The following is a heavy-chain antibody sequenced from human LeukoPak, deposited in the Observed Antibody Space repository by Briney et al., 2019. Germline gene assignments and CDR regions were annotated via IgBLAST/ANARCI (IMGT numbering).Heavy chain of an antibody. CDR3: ARHGDYCFDL. CDR1: GFTFSRSW. Sequence: GGSLRLSCAASGFTFSRSWMGWVRQAPGKGLEWVANIKQDGTSKYYVDSVMGRFTISRDNAENSVYLQMNSLSAGDTAVYSCARHGDYCFDLWGPGTRVTVSS. D-gene: IGHD2-21*01. J-gene: IGHJ4*02. V-gene: IGHV3-7*02. CDR2: IKQDGTSK.